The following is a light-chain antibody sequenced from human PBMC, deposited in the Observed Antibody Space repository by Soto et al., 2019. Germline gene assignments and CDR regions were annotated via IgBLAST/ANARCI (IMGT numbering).Light chain of an antibody. CDR2: DAS. J-gene: IGKJ5*01. V-gene: IGKV3-11*01. CDR3: QQRSNWPPNT. CDR1: QSVSSY. Sequence: EIVLTHSPSTLSLSPVERATLSCRASQSVSSYLAWYQQKPGQAPRLLIYDASNRATGIPARFSGSGSGTDFTLTISSLEPEDFAVYYCQQRSNWPPNTFGQGTRLEIK.